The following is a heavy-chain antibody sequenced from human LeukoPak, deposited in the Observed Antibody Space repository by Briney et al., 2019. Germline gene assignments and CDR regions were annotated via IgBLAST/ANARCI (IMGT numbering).Heavy chain of an antibody. CDR2: ISSDGRDK. CDR1: GFTFSSHG. CDR3: ARWTNYYDSSGYY. Sequence: GGSLRLSCAASGFTFSSHGMHWVRQAPGRGLEWVALISSDGRDKYYVDSVKGRFTISRDNSKNTLYLQMNSLRAEDTAVYYCARWTNYYDSSGYYWGQGTLVTVSS. V-gene: IGHV3-30*03. D-gene: IGHD3-22*01. J-gene: IGHJ4*02.